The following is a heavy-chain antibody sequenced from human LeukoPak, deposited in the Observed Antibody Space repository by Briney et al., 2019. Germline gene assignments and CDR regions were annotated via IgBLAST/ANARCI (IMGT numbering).Heavy chain of an antibody. CDR2: INHSGST. CDR3: ARIRPTVVPGGWYFDF. J-gene: IGHJ2*01. CDR1: GGSFSGYY. Sequence: SETLSLTCAVYGGSFSGYYWSWIRQPPGKGLEWIGEINHSGSTNYNPSLKSRVTISVDTSKNQFSLKLSSVTAADTAVYYCARIRPTVVPGGWYFDFWGRGTLVTVSS. D-gene: IGHD4-23*01. V-gene: IGHV4-34*01.